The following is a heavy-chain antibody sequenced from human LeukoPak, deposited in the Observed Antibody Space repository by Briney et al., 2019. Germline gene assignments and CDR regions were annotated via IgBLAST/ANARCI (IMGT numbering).Heavy chain of an antibody. Sequence: GGSLRLSCAASGFTFSSYAMSWVRQAPGKGLEWVSAIVGSGDSTFYADSVKGRFTISRDNSRNTLYLQMNSLRAEDTAVYSCVKDLNKILRYFDWLSPLDYWGQGTLVTVSS. V-gene: IGHV3-23*01. CDR3: VKDLNKILRYFDWLSPLDY. CDR1: GFTFSSYA. CDR2: IVGSGDST. D-gene: IGHD3-9*01. J-gene: IGHJ4*02.